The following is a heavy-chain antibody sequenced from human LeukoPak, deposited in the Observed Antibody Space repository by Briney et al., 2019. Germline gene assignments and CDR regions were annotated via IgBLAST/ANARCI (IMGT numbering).Heavy chain of an antibody. CDR1: GHTLTELS. CDR2: FDPDDGET. V-gene: IGHV1-24*01. Sequence: ASVKVSCKVSGHTLTELSIHWVRQAPGKGLEWMGGFDPDDGETIYAQKFQGRVIMTRDTSTSTVYMELSSLRSEDTAVYYCARHGTYDSSGYTDDNWFDPWGQGTLVTVSS. CDR3: ARHGTYDSSGYTDDNWFDP. D-gene: IGHD3-22*01. J-gene: IGHJ5*02.